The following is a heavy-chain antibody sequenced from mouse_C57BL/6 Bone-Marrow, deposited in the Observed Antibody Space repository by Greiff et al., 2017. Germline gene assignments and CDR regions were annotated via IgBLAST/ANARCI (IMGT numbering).Heavy chain of an antibody. CDR3: ARSVVATDYFDY. CDR1: GFTFSSYA. Sequence: EVKLVESGGGLVKPGGSLKLSCAASGFTFSSYAMSWVRQTPEKRLEWVATISDGGRYTYYPDNVKGRFTFSRDNAKNNLYLQMSHLKSEDTAMYYCARSVVATDYFDYWGQGTTLTVSS. CDR2: ISDGGRYT. D-gene: IGHD1-1*01. V-gene: IGHV5-4*03. J-gene: IGHJ2*01.